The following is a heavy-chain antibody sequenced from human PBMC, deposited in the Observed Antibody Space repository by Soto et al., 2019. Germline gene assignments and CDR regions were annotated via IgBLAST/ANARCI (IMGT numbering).Heavy chain of an antibody. CDR3: AKNDDAFDV. D-gene: IGHD1-1*01. CDR2: IFSGGTT. J-gene: IGHJ3*01. CDR1: GFTVSKKY. V-gene: IGHV3-53*02. Sequence: EVQLVETGGGLIQPGGSLRLSCAASGFTVSKKYMSWVRQAPGKGLEWVSVIFSGGTTYYADSVKGRFTISRDNSKNKLYLQMNSLRAEDTAVYYCAKNDDAFDVWGLGTMVTVSS.